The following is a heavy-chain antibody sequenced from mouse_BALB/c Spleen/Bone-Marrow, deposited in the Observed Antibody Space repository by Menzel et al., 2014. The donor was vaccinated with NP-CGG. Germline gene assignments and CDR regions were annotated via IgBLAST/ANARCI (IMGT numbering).Heavy chain of an antibody. CDR3: VRYGNYFDY. D-gene: IGHD2-1*01. J-gene: IGHJ2*01. Sequence: EVKLQESGPGLVKPSQTVSLTCTVTGISITTGNYRWSWIRQFPGNKLEWIGYIYYSGTITYNPSLTSRTTITRDTSKNQFFLEMNSLTAEDTATYYCVRYGNYFDYWGQGTTLTVSS. CDR1: GISITTGNYR. V-gene: IGHV3-5*02. CDR2: IYYSGTI.